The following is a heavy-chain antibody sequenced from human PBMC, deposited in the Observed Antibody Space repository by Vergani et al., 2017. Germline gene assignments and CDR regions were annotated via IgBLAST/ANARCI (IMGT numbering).Heavy chain of an antibody. J-gene: IGHJ2*01. Sequence: QVQLVESGGGLVKPGGSLRLSCAASGFTFSDYYMSWIRQAPGKGLEWVSYISSSSSYTNYADSVKGRFTISRDNAKNSLYLQMNSLRAEDAAVYYCARARAGTVAGTWYFDLGGRGTLVTVSS. D-gene: IGHD6-19*01. CDR3: ARARAGTVAGTWYFDL. CDR1: GFTFSDYY. CDR2: ISSSSSYT. V-gene: IGHV3-11*05.